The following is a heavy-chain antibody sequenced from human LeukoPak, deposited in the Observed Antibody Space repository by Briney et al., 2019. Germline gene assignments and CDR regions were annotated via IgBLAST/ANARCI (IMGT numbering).Heavy chain of an antibody. CDR2: ISGSAGSP. Sequence: GGSLRLSCAASGFTFSWYAMSWVLQAPGKGLEWVSTISGSAGSPHYADSVRGRFTISRDNSRNTLYLQMNSLRAEDTAVYYCAKDLQVSSAYHFDYWGQGTLVSVSS. J-gene: IGHJ4*02. V-gene: IGHV3-23*01. CDR3: AKDLQVSSAYHFDY. CDR1: GFTFSWYA. D-gene: IGHD6-19*01.